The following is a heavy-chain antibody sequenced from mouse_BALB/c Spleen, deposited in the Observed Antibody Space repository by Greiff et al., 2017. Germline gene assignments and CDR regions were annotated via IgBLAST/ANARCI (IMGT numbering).Heavy chain of an antibody. V-gene: IGHV5-4*02. CDR2: ISDGGSYT. Sequence: EVMLVESGGGLVKPGGSLKLSCAASGFTFSDYYMYWVRQTPEKRLEWVATISDGGSYTYYPDSVKGRFTISRDNAKNNLYLQMSSLKSEDTAMYYCARAVLRLENYAMDYWGQGTSVTVSS. D-gene: IGHD1-2*01. CDR1: GFTFSDYY. J-gene: IGHJ4*01. CDR3: ARAVLRLENYAMDY.